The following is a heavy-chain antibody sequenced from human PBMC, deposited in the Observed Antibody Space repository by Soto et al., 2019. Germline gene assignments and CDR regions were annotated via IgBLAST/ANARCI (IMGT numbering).Heavy chain of an antibody. Sequence: QVQLVQSGAEVKKPGASVKVSCKASGYTFTSYGISWVRQAPGQGREWMGWISAYNGNTNDAHKLQGRVPMTTDTSTSAAYMEMRSLRSDGTAVDYWARDYGFGEVFDPWGQGALVTVAS. CDR3: ARDYGFGEVFDP. D-gene: IGHD3-10*01. V-gene: IGHV1-18*01. J-gene: IGHJ5*02. CDR2: ISAYNGNT. CDR1: GYTFTSYG.